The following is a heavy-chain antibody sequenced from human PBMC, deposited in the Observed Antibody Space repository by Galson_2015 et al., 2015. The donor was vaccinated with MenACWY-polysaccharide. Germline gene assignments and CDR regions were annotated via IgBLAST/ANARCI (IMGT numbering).Heavy chain of an antibody. CDR1: GFSFSSYW. J-gene: IGHJ4*02. CDR3: ARVGNFGEYS. Sequence: SLRLPCAVSGFSFSSYWMHWVRQAAGKGLVWVSRIDDDGSITSYADSVKGRFTISRDNAKNTPYLQMSSLRVEDTAVYYCARVGNFGEYSWGQGTLVTVSS. V-gene: IGHV3-74*01. D-gene: IGHD3-10*01. CDR2: IDDDGSIT.